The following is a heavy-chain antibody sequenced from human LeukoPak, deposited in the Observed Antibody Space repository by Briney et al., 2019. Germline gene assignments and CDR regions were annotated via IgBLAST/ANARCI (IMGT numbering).Heavy chain of an antibody. CDR1: GXTFTXXG. J-gene: IGHJ4*02. Sequence: AXGXTFTXXGMTWXXXXAGKXXXWVAGISGGTGSTYSADSVKGRFTISRDTSRTTVYLEIKSLRPEDTAVYYCAKEGAGATSYYWGQGTLVTVSS. D-gene: IGHD1-26*01. CDR3: AKEGAGATSYY. CDR2: ISGGTGST. V-gene: IGHV3-23*01.